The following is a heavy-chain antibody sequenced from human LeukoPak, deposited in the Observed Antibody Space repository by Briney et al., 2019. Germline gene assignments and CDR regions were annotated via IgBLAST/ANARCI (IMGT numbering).Heavy chain of an antibody. CDR2: INPSGGST. J-gene: IGHJ6*03. Sequence: APVKVSCKASGYTFTSYYMHWVRQAPGQGLEWMGIINPSGGSTSYAQKFQGRVTMTRDMSTSTVYMELSSLRSEDTAVYYCARVAAEVVGVPGAIGFGWLRRDYYYMDVWGKGTTVTVSS. V-gene: IGHV1-46*01. CDR3: ARVAAEVVGVPGAIGFGWLRRDYYYMDV. D-gene: IGHD2-2*02. CDR1: GYTFTSYY.